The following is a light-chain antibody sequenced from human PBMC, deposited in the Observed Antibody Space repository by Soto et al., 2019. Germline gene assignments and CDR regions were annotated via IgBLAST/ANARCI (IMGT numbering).Light chain of an antibody. CDR2: EVT. V-gene: IGLV2-14*01. CDR1: GSDVGGYNY. J-gene: IGLJ3*02. Sequence: QSVLTQPASVSGSPGQSITISCTGTGSDVGGYNYVSWYQQHPGKAPKLMIYEVTNRPSGVSNRFSGSKSGNTASLTISGLQAEDEADYYCSSYTSSITPVFGGGTKLTVL. CDR3: SSYTSSITPV.